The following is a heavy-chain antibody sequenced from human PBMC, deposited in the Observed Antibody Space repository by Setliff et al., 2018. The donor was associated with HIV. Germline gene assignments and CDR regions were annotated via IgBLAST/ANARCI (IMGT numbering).Heavy chain of an antibody. CDR1: GDTFSNYA. J-gene: IGHJ4*02. D-gene: IGHD3-9*01. Sequence: GASVKVSCKASGDTFSNYAFSWVRQAPGQGLEWMGRIIPIFDTTNYAQKFQGRVTITADKSTGTAYMELSSLRSEDTAMYYCARGNPDFDILTGYWSHYFDYWGQGRLVTVSS. CDR2: IIPIFDTT. CDR3: ARGNPDFDILTGYWSHYFDY. V-gene: IGHV1-69*06.